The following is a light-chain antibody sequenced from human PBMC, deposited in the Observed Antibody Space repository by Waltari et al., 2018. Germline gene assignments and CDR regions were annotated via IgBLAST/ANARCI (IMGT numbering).Light chain of an antibody. CDR3: QQSKIWPA. J-gene: IGKJ1*01. CDR2: GAS. V-gene: IGKV3-15*01. Sequence: LSCRARQGINRDLAWYQHKPSQAPRLLIYGASTRAAGVPARFSGSGSGTEFTLTISSLQSEDFGVYYCQQSKIWPAFGQGTKVEIK. CDR1: QGINRD.